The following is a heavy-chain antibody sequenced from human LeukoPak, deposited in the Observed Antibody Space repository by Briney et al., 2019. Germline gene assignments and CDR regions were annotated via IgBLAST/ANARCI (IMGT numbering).Heavy chain of an antibody. D-gene: IGHD6-13*01. CDR1: GFTFSSYW. V-gene: IGHV3-74*01. CDR2: INSDGSTT. Sequence: GGPLRLSCAASGFTFSSYWMHWVRQAPGKGLVWVSSINSDGSTTSYADSVKGRFTISRDNAKNTLYLQLNSLRAEDTAVYYCANVIAAAGTVYFDYWGQGTLVTVSS. CDR3: ANVIAAAGTVYFDY. J-gene: IGHJ4*02.